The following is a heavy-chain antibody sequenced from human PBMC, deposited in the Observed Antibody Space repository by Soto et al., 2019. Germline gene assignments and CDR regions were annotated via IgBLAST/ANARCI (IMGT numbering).Heavy chain of an antibody. D-gene: IGHD3-22*01. V-gene: IGHV3-15*07. J-gene: IGHJ4*02. CDR2: IKSKTDGGTT. CDR3: TTESFSSMIVMCFDF. Sequence: PGGSLRLSCAASGFTFSNAWINWVRQAPGKGLEWVGRIKSKTDGGTTDFAAPVKGRFAISRDDSKDMVYLQMNSLKTEDTGINDYTTESFSSMIVMCFDFWGQGTFVTVSS. CDR1: GFTFSNAW.